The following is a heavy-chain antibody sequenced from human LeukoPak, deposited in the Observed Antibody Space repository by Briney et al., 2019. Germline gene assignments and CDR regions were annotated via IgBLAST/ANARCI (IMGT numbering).Heavy chain of an antibody. J-gene: IGHJ4*02. CDR3: ARDWGYFDY. CDR2: IYSGGST. Sequence: PGGSLRLSCAASGFTFSSYAMSWVRQAPGKGLEWVSVIYSGGSTYYADSVKGRFTISRDNSKNTLYLQMNSLRAEDTAVYYCARDWGYFDYWGQGTLVTVSS. D-gene: IGHD3-16*01. V-gene: IGHV3-66*01. CDR1: GFTFSSYA.